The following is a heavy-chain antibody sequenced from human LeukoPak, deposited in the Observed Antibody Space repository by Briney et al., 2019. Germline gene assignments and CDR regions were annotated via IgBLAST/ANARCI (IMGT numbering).Heavy chain of an antibody. J-gene: IGHJ5*02. CDR3: ARSYFDVLTNYYMWLAP. V-gene: IGHV1-2*02. CDR2: INLNSGDT. CDR1: GYTFTDYY. Sequence: ASVKVSCKASGYTFTDYYIHWVRQAPGQGLEWMGWINLNSGDTYYAQNFQDRVTMTGDTSISTAYLELSSLRSDDAAVFYCARSYFDVLTNYYMWLAPWGQGTLVTVSS. D-gene: IGHD3-9*01.